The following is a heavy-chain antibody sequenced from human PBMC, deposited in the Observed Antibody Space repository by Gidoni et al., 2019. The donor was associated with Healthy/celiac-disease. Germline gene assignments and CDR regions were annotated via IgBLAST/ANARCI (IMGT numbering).Heavy chain of an antibody. D-gene: IGHD6-19*01. J-gene: IGHJ6*02. CDR3: AKGIAVAGTSYYYGMDV. CDR2: ISYDGSNK. CDR1: GFTFCSYG. Sequence: QVQLVESGGGVVQPGRSLRLPCAASGFTFCSYGMHWVRQAPGKGLEGVAVISYDGSNKYYADSVKGRFTISRDNSKNTLYLQMNSLRAEDTAVYYCAKGIAVAGTSYYYGMDVWGQGTTVTVSS. V-gene: IGHV3-30*18.